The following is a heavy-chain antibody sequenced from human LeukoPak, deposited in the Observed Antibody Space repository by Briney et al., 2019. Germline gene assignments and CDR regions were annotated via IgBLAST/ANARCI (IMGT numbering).Heavy chain of an antibody. V-gene: IGHV4-59*08. D-gene: IGHD5-24*01. CDR3: ARRRDGYNWDYFDY. CDR2: IYYSGSP. J-gene: IGHJ4*02. Sequence: SETLSLTCTVSGGSISSYYWSWIRQPPGKGLEWIGYIYYSGSPNYNPSLKSRVTIPVDTSKNQFSLKLSSVTAADTAVYYCARRRDGYNWDYFDYWGQGTLVTVSS. CDR1: GGSISSYY.